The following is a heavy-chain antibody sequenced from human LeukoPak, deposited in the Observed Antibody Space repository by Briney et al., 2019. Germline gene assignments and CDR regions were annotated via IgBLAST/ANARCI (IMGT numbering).Heavy chain of an antibody. Sequence: GESLKISCQASGYSFAAFWIDWVRQVPGKGLEWMGIIYPGDSDTRYSPSFQGQVTISADKSISTAYLHWSSLKASDTAMYYCARRDYYGSGSLDYWGQGTLVTVSS. CDR2: IYPGDSDT. J-gene: IGHJ4*02. D-gene: IGHD3-10*01. V-gene: IGHV5-51*01. CDR3: ARRDYYGSGSLDY. CDR1: GYSFAAFW.